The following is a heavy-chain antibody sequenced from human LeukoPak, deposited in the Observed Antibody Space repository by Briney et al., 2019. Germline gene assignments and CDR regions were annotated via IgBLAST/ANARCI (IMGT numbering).Heavy chain of an antibody. CDR3: AKSTYWSNPYYFDY. CDR1: GFTFSSYS. Sequence: GGSLRLSCAASGFTFSSYSMNWVRQAPGKGLEWVSAISGSGGSTYYADSVKGRFTISRDNSKNTLYLQMNSLRAEDTAVYYCAKSTYWSNPYYFDYWGQGTLVTVSS. D-gene: IGHD2-2*01. V-gene: IGHV3-23*01. J-gene: IGHJ4*02. CDR2: ISGSGGST.